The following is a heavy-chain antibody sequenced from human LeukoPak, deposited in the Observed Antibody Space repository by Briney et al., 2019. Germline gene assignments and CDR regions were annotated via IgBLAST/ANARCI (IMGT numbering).Heavy chain of an antibody. V-gene: IGHV3-30*18. D-gene: IGHD3-10*01. CDR3: AKDHYYYGSGIYFMHYFDY. Sequence: GRSLRLSCAASGFTFSTYGMHWVRQAPGKGLEWVAVISYDGSNKYYADSVKGRFTISREDSKNTLHLQMNSLRAEDTAVYYCAKDHYYYGSGIYFMHYFDYWGQGTLVTVSS. J-gene: IGHJ4*02. CDR1: GFTFSTYG. CDR2: ISYDGSNK.